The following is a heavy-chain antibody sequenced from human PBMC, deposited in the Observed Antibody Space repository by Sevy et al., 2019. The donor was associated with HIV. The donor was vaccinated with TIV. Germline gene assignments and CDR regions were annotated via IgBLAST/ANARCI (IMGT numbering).Heavy chain of an antibody. CDR2: IKSKTDGGPT. D-gene: IGHD3-10*01. CDR1: GFTFSNAW. J-gene: IGHJ4*02. CDR3: TIDSKIRGLSALLDY. Sequence: GGSLRLSCAASGFTFSNAWMSWVRQAPGKGLEWVGRIKSKTDGGPTDYAAPVKGRFTISRDDSKNTLYLQMNSLKTEDKAIYYCTIDSKIRGLSALLDYWGQGTLVTVSS. V-gene: IGHV3-15*01.